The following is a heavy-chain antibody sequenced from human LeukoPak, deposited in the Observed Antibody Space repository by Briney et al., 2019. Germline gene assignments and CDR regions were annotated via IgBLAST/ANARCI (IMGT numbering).Heavy chain of an antibody. J-gene: IGHJ4*02. D-gene: IGHD5-12*01. CDR1: GFTVSSNY. CDR3: AKEPVWLGAAHFDY. Sequence: PGGSLRLSCAASGFTVSSNYMSWVRQAPGKGLEWVSVIYSGGNTYYADSVKGRFTISRDNSKNTLYLQMNSLRAEDTAVYYCAKEPVWLGAAHFDYWGQGTLVTVSS. CDR2: IYSGGNT. V-gene: IGHV3-53*01.